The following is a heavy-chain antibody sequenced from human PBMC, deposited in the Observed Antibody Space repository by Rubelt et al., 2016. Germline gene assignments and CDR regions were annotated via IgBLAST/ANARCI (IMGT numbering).Heavy chain of an antibody. Sequence: QVQLQQWGAGLLKPSETLSLTCAVYGGSFSGYYWSWIRQPPGKGLEWIGEINHSGSTNYNPSLKSRVTISLDTSKNQFSRRLSSVPASDTALYYGARSYTDYADVHFDLWGRGTLVTVSS. CDR3: ARSYTDYADVHFDL. D-gene: IGHD5-12*01. J-gene: IGHJ2*01. CDR1: GGSFSGYY. CDR2: INHSGST. V-gene: IGHV4-34*01.